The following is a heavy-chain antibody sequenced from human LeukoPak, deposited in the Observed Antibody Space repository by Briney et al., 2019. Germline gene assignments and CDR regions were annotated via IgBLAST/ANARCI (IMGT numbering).Heavy chain of an antibody. CDR3: ARDSRTTTAFDI. J-gene: IGHJ3*02. V-gene: IGHV4-59*01. Sequence: SETLSLTCTVSSGSISPYYWSWIRQPPGEGLEWIGYVYYSGSTNYNPSLNSRVTISVDTSKNQFSLKLSSVTAADTAIYYCARDSRTTTAFDIWGQGTMVTVSS. CDR2: VYYSGST. D-gene: IGHD1-1*01. CDR1: SGSISPYY.